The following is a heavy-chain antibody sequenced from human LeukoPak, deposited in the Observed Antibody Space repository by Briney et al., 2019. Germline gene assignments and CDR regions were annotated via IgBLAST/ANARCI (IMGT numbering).Heavy chain of an antibody. CDR1: GYTFTGYY. Sequence: VSVKVSCKASGYTFTGYYMHWVRQAPGQGLEWMGWINPNSGGTNYAQKFQGRVTMTRDTSISTAYMELSRLRSDDTAVYYCARDYGGNSLLYWGQGTLVAVSS. CDR2: INPNSGGT. J-gene: IGHJ4*02. D-gene: IGHD4-23*01. V-gene: IGHV1-2*02. CDR3: ARDYGGNSLLY.